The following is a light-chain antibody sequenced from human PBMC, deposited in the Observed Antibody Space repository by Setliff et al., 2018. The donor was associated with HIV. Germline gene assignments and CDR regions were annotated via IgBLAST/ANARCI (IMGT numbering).Light chain of an antibody. V-gene: IGLV2-14*01. CDR3: SSYTSSSTYV. CDR1: SSDVGAYNY. Sequence: QSALPQPASVSGSPGQSITISCTGTSSDVGAYNYVSWYQQHPGKAPKLMIYDVSKRPSGVSNRFSGSKSGNTASLTISGLQAEDEADYYCSSYTSSSTYVFGTGTKVTVL. J-gene: IGLJ1*01. CDR2: DVS.